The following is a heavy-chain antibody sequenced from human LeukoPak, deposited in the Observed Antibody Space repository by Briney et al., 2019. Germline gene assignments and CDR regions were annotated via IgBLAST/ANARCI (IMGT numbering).Heavy chain of an antibody. J-gene: IGHJ3*01. CDR2: INPNSGGT. CDR1: RYTFTASY. CDR3: ARDPLLRYFDWLLSPNAFDP. D-gene: IGHD3-9*01. Sequence: ASVKVSSKPSRYTFTASYMHWVGQAPGQGLEWMGWINPNSGGTNYAQKFQGRVTMTRDTSISTAYMELSRLRSDDTAVYYCARDPLLRYFDWLLSPNAFDPWGQGTMVTVSS. V-gene: IGHV1-2*02.